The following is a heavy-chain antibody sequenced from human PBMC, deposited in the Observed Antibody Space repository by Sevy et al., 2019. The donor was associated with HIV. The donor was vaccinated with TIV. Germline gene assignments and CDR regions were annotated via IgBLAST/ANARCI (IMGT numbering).Heavy chain of an antibody. CDR3: AKSYDYLWGSYRQGWLDP. CDR1: GGSFNTYQ. V-gene: IGHV4-34*01. J-gene: IGHJ5*02. D-gene: IGHD3-16*02. CDR2: INHSGAT. Sequence: SETLSLTCAVYGGSFNTYQWSWIRQPPGKGLEWIGEINHSGATNYSPSLKSRVTISADKSNNQFSLRLSSVTAADTAVYYCAKSYDYLWGSYRQGWLDPWGQGTLVTVSS.